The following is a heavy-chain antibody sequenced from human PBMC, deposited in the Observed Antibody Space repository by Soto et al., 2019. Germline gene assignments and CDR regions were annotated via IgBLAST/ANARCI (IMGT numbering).Heavy chain of an antibody. V-gene: IGHV4-4*07. Sequence: SEPLSLTCTVSGGSINTFYWSWVRQPAGKGLEWIGRIFSSGSTSFNPSLESRVAMTVDTSKNHFSLNLSSVTAADMAVYYCAREGSYSAYNFAHGIQLWSFDFWGQGALVTVSS. D-gene: IGHD5-12*01. J-gene: IGHJ4*02. CDR2: IFSSGST. CDR1: GGSINTFY. CDR3: AREGSYSAYNFAHGIQLWSFDF.